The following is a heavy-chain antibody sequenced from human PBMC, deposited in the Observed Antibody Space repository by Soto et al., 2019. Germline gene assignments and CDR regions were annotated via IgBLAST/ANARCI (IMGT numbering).Heavy chain of an antibody. CDR1: GYTFTSYY. D-gene: IGHD6-19*01. CDR3: ARGPLSSGWYDSAFDI. CDR2: INPSGGST. Sequence: GASVKVSCKASGYTFTSYYMHWVRQAPGQGLEWMGIINPSGGSTSYAQKFQGRVTMTRDTSTSTVYMELSSLRSEDTAVYYCARGPLSSGWYDSAFDIWGQGTMVTVSS. V-gene: IGHV1-46*03. J-gene: IGHJ3*02.